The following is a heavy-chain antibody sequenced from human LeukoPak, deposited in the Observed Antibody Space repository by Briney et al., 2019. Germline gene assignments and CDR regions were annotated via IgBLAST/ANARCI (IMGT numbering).Heavy chain of an antibody. D-gene: IGHD3-22*01. J-gene: IGHJ4*02. CDR2: INHSGST. Sequence: PSETLSLTCTVSGGSISGYYWSWIRQPPGKGLEWIGEINHSGSTNYNPSLKSRVTISVDTSKNQFSLKLSSVTAADTAVYYCASYDSSGYQIDYWGQGTLVTVSS. V-gene: IGHV4-34*01. CDR3: ASYDSSGYQIDY. CDR1: GGSISGYY.